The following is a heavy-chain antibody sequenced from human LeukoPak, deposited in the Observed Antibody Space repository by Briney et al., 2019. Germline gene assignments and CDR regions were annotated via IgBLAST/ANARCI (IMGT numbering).Heavy chain of an antibody. V-gene: IGHV3-7*03. CDR2: IKQDGSEK. J-gene: IGHJ6*02. CDR3: ARDPPKRYDFWSGSPPDYYYYYGMDV. CDR1: GFTFSSYW. Sequence: GGSLRLSCAASGFTFSSYWMSWVRQAPGKGLEWVAHIKQDGSEKYYVDSVKGRFTISRDNAKNSLYLQMNSLRAEDTAVYYCARDPPKRYDFWSGSPPDYYYYYGMDVWGQGTTVTVSS. D-gene: IGHD3-3*01.